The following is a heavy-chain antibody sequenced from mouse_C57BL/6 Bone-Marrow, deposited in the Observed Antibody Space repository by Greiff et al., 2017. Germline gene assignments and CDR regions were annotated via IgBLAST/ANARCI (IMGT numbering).Heavy chain of an antibody. J-gene: IGHJ3*01. CDR3: AKHEGDYYGSSPFAY. V-gene: IGHV2-9*01. CDR2: IWGGGST. CDR1: GFSLTSYG. Sequence: VKVVESGPGLVAPSQSLSITCTVSGFSLTSYGVDWVRQPPGTGLEWLGVIWGGGSTNYNSALMSRLSISKDNSKSQVFLKMNSLQTDDTAMYYCAKHEGDYYGSSPFAYWGQGTLVTVSA. D-gene: IGHD1-1*01.